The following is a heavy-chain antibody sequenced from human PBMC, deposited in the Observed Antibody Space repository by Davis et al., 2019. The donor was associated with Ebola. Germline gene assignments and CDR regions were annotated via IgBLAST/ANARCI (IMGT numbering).Heavy chain of an antibody. Sequence: GESLKISCAASGFTFSSYAMSWVRQAPGKGLEWVSAISGSGGNTYYADSVKGRFTISRDNSKNTLYLQMNSLRAEDTAVYYCARGRGGLPRGLDVWGKGTTVTVSS. CDR1: GFTFSSYA. V-gene: IGHV3-23*01. CDR2: ISGSGGNT. J-gene: IGHJ6*04. CDR3: ARGRGGLPRGLDV. D-gene: IGHD3-16*01.